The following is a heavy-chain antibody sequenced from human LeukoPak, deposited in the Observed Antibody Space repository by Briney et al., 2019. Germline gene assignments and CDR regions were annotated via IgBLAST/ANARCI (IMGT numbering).Heavy chain of an antibody. J-gene: IGHJ4*02. V-gene: IGHV3-21*01. CDR3: ARDTRITGPYSSGWYVSVPLDY. D-gene: IGHD6-19*01. CDR2: ISSSSSYI. CDR1: GFTFSSYS. Sequence: NPGGSLRLSCAASGFTFSSYSMDWVRQAPGKGLEWVSPISSSSSYIYYADSVKGRFTISRDNAKNSLYLQMNSLRAEDTAVYYCARDTRITGPYSSGWYVSVPLDYWGQGTLVTVSS.